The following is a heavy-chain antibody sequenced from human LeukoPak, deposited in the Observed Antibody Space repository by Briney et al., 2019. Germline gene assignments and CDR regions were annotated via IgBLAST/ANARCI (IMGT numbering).Heavy chain of an antibody. Sequence: GGSLRLSCAASGFTFSSYSMNWVRQAPGEGLEWVSYISSSSSTIYYADSVKGRFTISRDNAKNSLYLQMNSLRAEDTAVYYCARDPAQVGATPFFDYWGQGTLVTVSS. CDR3: ARDPAQVGATPFFDY. V-gene: IGHV3-48*01. CDR2: ISSSSSTI. J-gene: IGHJ4*02. D-gene: IGHD1-26*01. CDR1: GFTFSSYS.